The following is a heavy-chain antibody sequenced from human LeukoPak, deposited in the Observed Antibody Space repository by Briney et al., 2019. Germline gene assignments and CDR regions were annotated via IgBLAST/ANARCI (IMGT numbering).Heavy chain of an antibody. V-gene: IGHV3-21*01. J-gene: IGHJ4*02. CDR1: GFTFSSYS. CDR2: ISSSSSYI. Sequence: KPGGSLRLSCAASGFTFSSYSMNWVRQAPGKGLEWVSSISSSSSYIYYADSVKGRFTISRDNAKNSLYLQMNSLRAEDTAVYYCARESHGYNYPDYWGQGTLVTVSS. CDR3: ARESHGYNYPDY. D-gene: IGHD5-24*01.